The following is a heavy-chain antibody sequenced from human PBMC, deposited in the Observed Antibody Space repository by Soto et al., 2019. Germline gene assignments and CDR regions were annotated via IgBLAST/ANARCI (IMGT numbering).Heavy chain of an antibody. Sequence: QVQLQESGPGLVKPSQTLSLTCTVSGGSISSGGYYWSWIRQHPGKGLEWIGYIYYSGSTYYNPSLKSRVTIPVDTSHNQFSLKLSCVTAADTAVYYCAGSGIYDSSGYYYDFDYWGQGTLVTVSS. CDR2: IYYSGST. V-gene: IGHV4-31*03. J-gene: IGHJ4*02. CDR1: GGSISSGGYY. CDR3: AGSGIYDSSGYYYDFDY. D-gene: IGHD3-22*01.